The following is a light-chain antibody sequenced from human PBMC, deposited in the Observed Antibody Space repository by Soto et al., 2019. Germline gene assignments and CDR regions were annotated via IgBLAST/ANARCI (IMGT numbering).Light chain of an antibody. Sequence: QSVLTQPPSASGTPGQRVTISCSGSSSNIGSNAVNWYQQLPGTAPKLLTYNNNQRPSGVPDRFSGTKSGTSASLTISGLQSEDEADYYCAPCDDSLDGPVFGGGTKLTV. CDR2: NNN. CDR1: SSNIGSNA. CDR3: APCDDSLDGPV. V-gene: IGLV1-44*01. J-gene: IGLJ2*01.